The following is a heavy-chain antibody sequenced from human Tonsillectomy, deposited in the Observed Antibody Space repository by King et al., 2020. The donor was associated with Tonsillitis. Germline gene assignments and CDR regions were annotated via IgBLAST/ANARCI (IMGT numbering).Heavy chain of an antibody. CDR1: GFTFSSYA. J-gene: IGHJ4*02. V-gene: IGHV3-23*04. D-gene: IGHD2-21*01. CDR3: AKDLFPLNCGGDCYGLTSFDY. Sequence: VQLVESGGGLVQPGGSLRLSCAASGFTFSSYAMSWVRQAPGKGLEWVSAISGSGGSTYYADSVKGRFTISRDNSKNTLYLQMNSLRAEDTAVYYCAKDLFPLNCGGDCYGLTSFDYWGQGTLVTVSS. CDR2: ISGSGGST.